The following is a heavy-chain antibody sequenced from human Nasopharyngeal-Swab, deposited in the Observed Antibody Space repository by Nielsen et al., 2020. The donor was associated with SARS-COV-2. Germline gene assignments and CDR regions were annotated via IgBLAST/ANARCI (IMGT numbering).Heavy chain of an antibody. CDR3: VRSSIWYYFDY. V-gene: IGHV4-39*01. CDR2: IYYNGNT. CDR1: GDSIASSTFS. Sequence: SETLSLTCTASGDSIASSTFSWGWIRQPPGKGLAWILNIYYNGNTYQNPSLKSRPSIFVHKSKNKFSLQPSSVTAADTAVYYCVRSSIWYYFDYWAQGTQVTVSS. J-gene: IGHJ4*02. D-gene: IGHD6-13*01.